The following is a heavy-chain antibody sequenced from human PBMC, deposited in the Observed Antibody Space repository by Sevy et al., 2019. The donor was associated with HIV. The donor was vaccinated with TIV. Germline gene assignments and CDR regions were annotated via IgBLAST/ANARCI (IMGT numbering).Heavy chain of an antibody. CDR3: ARGPDCGGDCDIGFYYPLDV. J-gene: IGHJ6*02. V-gene: IGHV3-30-3*01. CDR2: ISYDGNDK. D-gene: IGHD2-21*02. CDR1: GFAFSNYYA. Sequence: GGSLRLSCAASGFAFSNYYAMYWVRQAPGKGLKWVALISYDGNDKYYADSVKGRFTVSRDNDNDALYLQLNSLRYDDTALYYCARGPDCGGDCDIGFYYPLDVWGQGTTVTVSS.